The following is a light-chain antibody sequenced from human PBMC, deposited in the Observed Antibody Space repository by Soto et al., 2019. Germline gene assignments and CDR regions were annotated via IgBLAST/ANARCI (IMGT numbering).Light chain of an antibody. CDR1: SSDVGGYNY. V-gene: IGLV2-14*01. J-gene: IGLJ2*01. CDR3: SSYTSSSTLV. CDR2: EVS. Sequence: QSVLTQPASVSGSPGQSITISCTGTSSDVGGYNYVSWYQQHPGKAPKLMIYEVSNRPSGVSNRFSGSKSGNTASLTISGLQAEDEADYYCSSYTSSSTLVFSGGTTLTVL.